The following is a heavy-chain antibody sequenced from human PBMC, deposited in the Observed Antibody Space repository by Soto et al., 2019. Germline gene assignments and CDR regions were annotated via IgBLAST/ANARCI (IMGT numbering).Heavy chain of an antibody. CDR3: SGLVTKYYYHYYMEV. J-gene: IGHJ6*03. CDR1: GVTFSIPG. CDR2: IKSTTDVGRT. V-gene: IGHV3-15*01. D-gene: IGHD3-9*01. Sequence: PGGSLGLSCAPSGVTFSIPGVGVVRQAPGKWRELIGRIKSTTDVGRTDYAAPGKGRFTISRDDSKNTLYLQMNSLKTEDTDVYYCSGLVTKYYYHYYMEVWGKGTTVTVSS.